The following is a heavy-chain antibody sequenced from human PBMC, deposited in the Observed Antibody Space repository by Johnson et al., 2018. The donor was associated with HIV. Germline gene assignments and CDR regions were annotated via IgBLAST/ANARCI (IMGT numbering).Heavy chain of an antibody. CDR2: VYSAGHT. D-gene: IGHD3-22*01. Sequence: VQLVESGGGLVQPGGSLRLSCAASRFTVSGNYMTWVRQAPGKGLEWVSVVYSAGHTYYADSVKGRFTISRDNSKNTLFLQMNSLKIEDTGTYYCTTAGSSGSAHAFDIWGQGTRVTVSS. CDR3: TTAGSSGSAHAFDI. J-gene: IGHJ3*02. V-gene: IGHV3-66*01. CDR1: RFTVSGNY.